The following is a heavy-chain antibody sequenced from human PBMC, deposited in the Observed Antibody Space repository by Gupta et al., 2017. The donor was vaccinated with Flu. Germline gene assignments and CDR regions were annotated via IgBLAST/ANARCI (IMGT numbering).Heavy chain of an antibody. CDR2: IYYSGST. D-gene: IGHD6-19*01. V-gene: IGHV4-39*01. CDR1: GGSISSSSYY. Sequence: QLQLQESGPGLVKPSETLSLTCTVSGGSISSSSYYWGWIRQPPGKGLEWIGSIYYSGSTYYNPSLKSRVTISVDTSKNQFSLKLSSVTAADTAVYYCASLCIAVAGNYYFDYWGQGTLVTVSS. CDR3: ASLCIAVAGNYYFDY. J-gene: IGHJ4*02.